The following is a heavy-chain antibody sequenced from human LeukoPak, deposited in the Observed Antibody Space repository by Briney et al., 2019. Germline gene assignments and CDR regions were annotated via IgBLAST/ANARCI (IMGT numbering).Heavy chain of an antibody. CDR1: GYTFTSYY. J-gene: IGHJ4*02. V-gene: IGHV1-46*01. CDR3: ARAPTTVYSYGCIDY. CDR2: INPSGGST. D-gene: IGHD5-18*01. Sequence: ASVKVSCKXSGYTFTSYYMHWVRQAPGQGLEWMGIINPSGGSTSYAQKFQGRVTMTRDTSTSTVYMELSSLRSEDTAVYYCARAPTTVYSYGCIDYWGQGTLVTVSS.